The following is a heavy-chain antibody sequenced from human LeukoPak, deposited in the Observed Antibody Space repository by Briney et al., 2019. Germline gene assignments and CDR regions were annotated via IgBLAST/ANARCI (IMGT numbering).Heavy chain of an antibody. CDR1: GGSISSYY. V-gene: IGHV4-59*01. CDR3: ARGLEVLLWFGEPQYMDV. CDR2: IYYSGST. D-gene: IGHD3-10*01. J-gene: IGHJ6*03. Sequence: SETLSLTCTVSGGSISSYYWSWIRQPPGKGLEWIGYIYYSGSTNYNPSLKSRVTISVDTSKNQFSLKLSSVTAADTAVYYCARGLEVLLWFGEPQYMDVWGKGTTVTVSS.